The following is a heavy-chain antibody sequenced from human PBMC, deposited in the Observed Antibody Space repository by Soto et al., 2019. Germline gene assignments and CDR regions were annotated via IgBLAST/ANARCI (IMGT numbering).Heavy chain of an antibody. CDR2: INAGDGVT. D-gene: IGHD3-10*01. J-gene: IGHJ4*02. CDR1: GYTFTSYA. CDR3: ARGDAGTDFDY. V-gene: IGHV1-3*01. Sequence: QVQLVQSGAEVKKPGASVKVSCKASGYTFTSYAIHWVRQAPGQRLEWMGWINAGDGVTKYSQTFQGRVTITWDTSASTAYMELSRLRSEDTAVFYCARGDAGTDFDYWGQGTLVTVSS.